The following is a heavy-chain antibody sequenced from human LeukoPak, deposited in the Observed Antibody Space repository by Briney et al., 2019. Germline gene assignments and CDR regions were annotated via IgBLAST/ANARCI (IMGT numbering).Heavy chain of an antibody. J-gene: IGHJ4*02. Sequence: SETLSLTCTVSGGSISSGSYYWSWIRQPAGKGLEWIGRIYTSGSTNYNPSLKSRVTISVDTSKNQFSLKLSSVTAADTAVYYCARGNIAAVDYWGQGTLVTVSS. CDR3: ARGNIAAVDY. CDR1: GGSISSGSYY. D-gene: IGHD6-13*01. V-gene: IGHV4-61*02. CDR2: IYTSGST.